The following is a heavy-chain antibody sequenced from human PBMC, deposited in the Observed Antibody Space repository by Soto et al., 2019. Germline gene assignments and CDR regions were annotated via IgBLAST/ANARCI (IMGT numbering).Heavy chain of an antibody. CDR3: ATVWGRGDTLTGSGDF. CDR1: GYTLSELS. V-gene: IGHV1-24*01. Sequence: ASVKVSCKVSGYTLSELSMHWVRQAPGDGLEWMGGFHPEDGQTIYAQKFQGRVTLTEDTSTDTAYMELSSLRSDDTATYYCATVWGRGDTLTGSGDFWGQGTLVTVSS. J-gene: IGHJ4*02. D-gene: IGHD3-9*01. CDR2: FHPEDGQT.